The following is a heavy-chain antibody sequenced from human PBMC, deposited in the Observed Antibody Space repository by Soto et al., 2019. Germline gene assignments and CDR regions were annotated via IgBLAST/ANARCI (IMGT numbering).Heavy chain of an antibody. CDR2: IYPGDSDT. CDR1: GYNFAYQW. Sequence: PGESLKISCTGSGYNFAYQWIGWVRHTPGKGLEWMGIIYPGDSDTRSSPSFQGQVTFSANRSISTAYLQWTSLKASDTAIYYCARLLGYSYDYYYGLDVWGQGTTVTVSS. CDR3: ARLLGYSYDYYYGLDV. J-gene: IGHJ6*02. D-gene: IGHD5-12*01. V-gene: IGHV5-51*01.